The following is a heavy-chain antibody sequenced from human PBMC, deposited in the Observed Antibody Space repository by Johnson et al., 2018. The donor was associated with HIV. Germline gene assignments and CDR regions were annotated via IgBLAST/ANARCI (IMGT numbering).Heavy chain of an antibody. CDR1: GFTFSSYG. CDR3: AKDERAGQWLVLAFDI. CDR2: IRYDGSNN. J-gene: IGHJ3*02. D-gene: IGHD6-19*01. V-gene: IGHV3-30*02. Sequence: QVQLVESGGGVVQPGGSLRLSCAASGFTFSSYGMHWVRQAPGKGLEWVAFIRYDGSNNYYADFVMGRFTISRDNSKNTLYLKMNSLGAADTAVYYCAKDERAGQWLVLAFDIWGQGTMVTVSS.